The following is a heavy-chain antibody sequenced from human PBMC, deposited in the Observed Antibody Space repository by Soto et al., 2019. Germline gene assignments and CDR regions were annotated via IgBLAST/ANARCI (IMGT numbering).Heavy chain of an antibody. V-gene: IGHV3-53*01. D-gene: IGHD1-1*01. CDR3: ARDTTNYYGMDV. J-gene: IGHJ6*02. Sequence: GGSLRLSCAASGFTVSSNYMSWVRQAPGKGLEWVSVIYSGGSTYYADSVKGRFTISRDNSKNALYLQMNSLRAEDTAVYYCARDTTNYYGMDVWGQGTTVTVSS. CDR1: GFTVSSNY. CDR2: IYSGGST.